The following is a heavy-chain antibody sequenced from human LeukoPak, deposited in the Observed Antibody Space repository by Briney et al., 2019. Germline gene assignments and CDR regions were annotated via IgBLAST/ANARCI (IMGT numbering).Heavy chain of an antibody. V-gene: IGHV3-30*02. CDR2: IRYDGSNK. J-gene: IGHJ4*02. Sequence: PGGSLRLSCAASGFTFSSYGMHWVRQAPGKGLEWVAFIRYDGSNKYYAESVKGRLTISRDNSKNTLYLQMSSLRAEDTAVYYCAKDLREGYYDSSGTFDYWGQGTLVTVSS. CDR1: GFTFSSYG. D-gene: IGHD3-22*01. CDR3: AKDLREGYYDSSGTFDY.